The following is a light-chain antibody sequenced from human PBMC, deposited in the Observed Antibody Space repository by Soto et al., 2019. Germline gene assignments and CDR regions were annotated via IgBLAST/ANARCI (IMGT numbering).Light chain of an antibody. CDR2: WAS. V-gene: IGKV4-1*01. CDR3: QQYYDSPQT. Sequence: DIVMTQSPDSLAVSLGERATINCKSSQSVLYSSNNKNYLAWYQQKPGQPPKLLIYWASTRESGVPDRFSGSGSGTDFTLTISSLQAEDVAVYYCQQYYDSPQTFGQGINVEMK. CDR1: QSVLYSSNNKNY. J-gene: IGKJ1*01.